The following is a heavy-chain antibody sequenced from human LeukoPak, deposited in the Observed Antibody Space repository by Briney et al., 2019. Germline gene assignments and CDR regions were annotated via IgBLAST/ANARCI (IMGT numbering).Heavy chain of an antibody. CDR2: IYTAGST. Sequence: GGSPRLSCAASGFTVSGNYMSWVRQAPGKGLEWVSVIYTAGSTSYADSVKGRITTSRDNSKNTLYLQMNSLRAEDTAVYFRAGGSSWPGLSYWGQGTLLTVSS. V-gene: IGHV3-53*01. J-gene: IGHJ4*02. CDR3: AGGSSWPGLSY. D-gene: IGHD6-13*01. CDR1: GFTVSGNY.